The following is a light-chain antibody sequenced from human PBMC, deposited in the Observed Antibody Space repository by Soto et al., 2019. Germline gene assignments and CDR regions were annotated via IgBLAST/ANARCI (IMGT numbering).Light chain of an antibody. CDR3: QQHDSSPRT. Sequence: EIVLTQSPGTLSLSPGERATLSCRASQSVISGFLAWYQQKPGQAPGLLIYGASSRATGLPDRFSGSGCGTDFTLTISRMEPEDFAVYFCQQHDSSPRTFGQGTRLEIK. J-gene: IGKJ2*01. V-gene: IGKV3-20*01. CDR2: GAS. CDR1: QSVISGF.